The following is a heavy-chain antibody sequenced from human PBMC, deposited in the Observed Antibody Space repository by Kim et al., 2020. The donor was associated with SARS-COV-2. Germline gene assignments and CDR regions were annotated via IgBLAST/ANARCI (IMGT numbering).Heavy chain of an antibody. J-gene: IGHJ6*02. CDR3: ARGAMGAARYYYYYYGMDV. V-gene: IGHV4-34*01. D-gene: IGHD2-15*01. Sequence: SRVTISVDTSKNQFSLKLSSVTAADTAVYYCARGAMGAARYYYYYYGMDVWGQGTTVTVSS.